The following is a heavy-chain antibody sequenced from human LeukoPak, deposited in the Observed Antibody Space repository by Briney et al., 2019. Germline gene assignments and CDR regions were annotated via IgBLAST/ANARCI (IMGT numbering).Heavy chain of an antibody. V-gene: IGHV1-8*01. CDR3: ARGPPNWGYDY. D-gene: IGHD7-27*01. Sequence: ASVKVSCKASGYTFTSYDFNWVRQATGQRPEWMGWMSPNSGDTGYAQKFQGRVTMTRNTSISTAYMELSSLRSDDTAVYYCARGPPNWGYDYWGPGTLVTVSS. J-gene: IGHJ4*02. CDR2: MSPNSGDT. CDR1: GYTFTSYD.